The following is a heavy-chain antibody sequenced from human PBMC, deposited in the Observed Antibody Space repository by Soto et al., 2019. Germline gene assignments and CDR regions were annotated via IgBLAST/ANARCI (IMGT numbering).Heavy chain of an antibody. D-gene: IGHD3-9*01. CDR2: ITFTGVST. CDR3: ATVRYFDWLFPSAFAY. V-gene: IGHV3-23*01. J-gene: IGHJ4*02. Sequence: GGSLRLSCAASGLTFSSYAMNWVRQAPGKGLEWVSTITFTGVSTYYADSVKGRFTISRDNSKNTLYLQMNSLRAEDTAVYYCATVRYFDWLFPSAFAYWGQGTLVTVSS. CDR1: GLTFSSYA.